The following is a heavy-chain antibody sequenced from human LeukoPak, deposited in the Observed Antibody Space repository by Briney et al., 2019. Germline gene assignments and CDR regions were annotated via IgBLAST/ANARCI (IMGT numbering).Heavy chain of an antibody. J-gene: IGHJ4*02. CDR2: IRVSGST. V-gene: IGHV3-23*01. Sequence: GGSLRLSCTTSGFTFSSYALSWVRQAPGKGLEWVSGIRVSGSTYYPDSATGRFTISRDNSENTLYLQMSGLRAEDTAIYYCAKGTGHTAYYFDFWGQGVLVTVSS. D-gene: IGHD7-27*01. CDR1: GFTFSSYA. CDR3: AKGTGHTAYYFDF.